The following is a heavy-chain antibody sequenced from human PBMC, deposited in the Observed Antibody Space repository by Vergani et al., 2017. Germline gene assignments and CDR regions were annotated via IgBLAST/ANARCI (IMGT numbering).Heavy chain of an antibody. J-gene: IGHJ4*02. V-gene: IGHV3-48*01. CDR1: GFTFSSYS. CDR3: ARAEVIYDILTGYYIGPPGY. Sequence: EVQLVESGGGLVQPGGSLRLSCAASGFTFSSYSMNWVRQAPGTGLEWVSYISSSSSTIYYADSVKGRFTISRDNAKNSLYLQMNSLRAEDTAVYYCARAEVIYDILTGYYIGPPGYWGQGTLVTVSS. CDR2: ISSSSSTI. D-gene: IGHD3-9*01.